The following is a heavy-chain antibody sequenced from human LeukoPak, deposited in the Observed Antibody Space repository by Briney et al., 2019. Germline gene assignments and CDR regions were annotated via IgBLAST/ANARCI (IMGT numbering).Heavy chain of an antibody. CDR1: GITLSNYG. J-gene: IGHJ4*02. D-gene: IGHD2-15*01. CDR3: ARVVTVVAELDC. CDR2: LSGSGGGT. Sequence: GGSLRLSCAVSGITLSNYGMSWVRQAPGKGLEWVAGLSGSGGGTNYADSVQGRFTISRENPKNSLYLQMNGVRAEDTAVYNCARVVTVVAELDCGGQGTVVTVSS. V-gene: IGHV3-23*01.